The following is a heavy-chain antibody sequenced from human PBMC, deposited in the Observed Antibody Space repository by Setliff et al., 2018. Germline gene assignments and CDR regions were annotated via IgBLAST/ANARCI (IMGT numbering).Heavy chain of an antibody. Sequence: GESLKISCNTSGYSFNTYWIGWVRQKPGGGLEWMGKVDPSDSYATYGPSFQGHVIISVDTSINTVYLQWSRLEASDSGIYYCARPIESSRWHPFDSWGQGTLVTVSS. CDR1: GYSFNTYW. V-gene: IGHV5-10-1*01. J-gene: IGHJ5*01. CDR3: ARPIESSRWHPFDS. CDR2: VDPSDSYA. D-gene: IGHD2-2*01.